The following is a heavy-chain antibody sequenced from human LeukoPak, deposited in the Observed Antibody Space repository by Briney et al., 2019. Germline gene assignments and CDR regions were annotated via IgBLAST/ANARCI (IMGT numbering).Heavy chain of an antibody. D-gene: IGHD2-15*01. CDR1: GFTFDDYG. CDR3: ARRDAYCSGGSCYSVFDY. V-gene: IGHV3-20*04. J-gene: IGHJ4*02. Sequence: GRSLRLSCAASGFTFDDYGMSWVRQAPGKGLEWVSGINWNGGSTGYADSVKGRFTISRDNAKNSLYLQMNSLRAEDTAVYYCARRDAYCSGGSCYSVFDYWGQGTLVTVSS. CDR2: INWNGGST.